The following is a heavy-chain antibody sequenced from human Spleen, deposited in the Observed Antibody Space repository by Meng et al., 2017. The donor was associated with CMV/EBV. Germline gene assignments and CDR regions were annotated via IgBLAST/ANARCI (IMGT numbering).Heavy chain of an antibody. D-gene: IGHD6-19*01. J-gene: IGHJ4*02. V-gene: IGHV3-53*01. CDR3: AREGMFSGLDY. Sequence: RLSCAASGFTVSTNHMSWVRQAPGKGLEWLLVIYSAGNTYFADSVKGRFTISRDNSKNTLYLQMNSLRAEDTAVYYCAREGMFSGLDYWGQGTLVTAPQ. CDR1: GFTVSTNH. CDR2: IYSAGNT.